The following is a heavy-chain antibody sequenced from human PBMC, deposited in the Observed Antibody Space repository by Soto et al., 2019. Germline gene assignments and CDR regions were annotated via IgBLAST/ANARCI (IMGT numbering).Heavy chain of an antibody. Sequence: GGSLRLSCAASEFTFSSYAMHWVRQAPGKGLEWVAVISYDGSNKYYADSVKGRFTISRDNSKNTLYLQMNSLRAEDTAVYYCARDAMVYSLGMDVWGQGTTVTVSS. CDR3: ARDAMVYSLGMDV. CDR1: EFTFSSYA. J-gene: IGHJ6*02. CDR2: ISYDGSNK. D-gene: IGHD2-8*01. V-gene: IGHV3-30-3*01.